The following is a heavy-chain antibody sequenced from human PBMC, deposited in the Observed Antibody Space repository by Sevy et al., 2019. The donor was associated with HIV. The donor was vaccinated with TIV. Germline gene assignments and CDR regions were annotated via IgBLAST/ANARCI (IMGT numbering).Heavy chain of an antibody. D-gene: IGHD3-22*01. CDR2: IWYDGSNK. J-gene: IGHJ3*02. Sequence: GGSLRLSCAASGFTFSSYGMHWVRQAPGKGLEWVAVIWYDGSNKYYADSVKGRFTISRDNSKNTLYLQMNSLRAEDTAVYYWARGIVYYYDSSANDAFDIWGQGTMVTVSS. CDR1: GFTFSSYG. V-gene: IGHV3-33*01. CDR3: ARGIVYYYDSSANDAFDI.